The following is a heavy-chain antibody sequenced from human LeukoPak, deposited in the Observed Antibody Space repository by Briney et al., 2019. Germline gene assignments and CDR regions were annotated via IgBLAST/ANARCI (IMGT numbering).Heavy chain of an antibody. CDR2: MNPNSGNT. CDR3: ARGLDYYGSGSPKDDY. CDR1: GYTFTSYD. Sequence: GASVRVSCKASGYTFTSYDINWVRQAPGQGLEWMGWMNPNSGNTGYAQKFQGRVTITRNTSISTAYMELSSLRSEDTAVYYCARGLDYYGSGSPKDDYWGQGTLVTVSS. V-gene: IGHV1-8*01. J-gene: IGHJ4*02. D-gene: IGHD3-10*01.